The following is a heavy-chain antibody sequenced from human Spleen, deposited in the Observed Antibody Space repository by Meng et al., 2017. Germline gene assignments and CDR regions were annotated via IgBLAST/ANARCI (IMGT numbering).Heavy chain of an antibody. J-gene: IGHJ4*02. CDR2: INHSGST. Sequence: QVQVQQWGGGLVKPSETLSRTCAVYGGSFSAYDWSWIRQPPGKGLEWLGQINHSGSTNDNPSLKSRVTISIDTSRNQLSLKLSSVTAADTAVYYCRLAYCMGDCVDYWGQGTLVTVSS. CDR3: RLAYCMGDCVDY. CDR1: GGSFSAYD. D-gene: IGHD2-21*01. V-gene: IGHV4-34*01.